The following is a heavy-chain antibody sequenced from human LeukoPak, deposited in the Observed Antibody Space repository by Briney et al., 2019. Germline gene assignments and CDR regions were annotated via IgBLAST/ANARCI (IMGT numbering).Heavy chain of an antibody. D-gene: IGHD3-22*01. V-gene: IGHV3-21*04. J-gene: IGHJ4*02. CDR3: AKAKYYYDSSGYPPAGY. Sequence: GGSLRLSCAASGFTFSSYSMNWVRQAPGKGLEWVSSISSSSSYIYYADSVKGRFTISRDNSKNTLYLQMNSLRAEDTAVYYCAKAKYYYDSSGYPPAGYWGQGTLVTVSS. CDR1: GFTFSSYS. CDR2: ISSSSSYI.